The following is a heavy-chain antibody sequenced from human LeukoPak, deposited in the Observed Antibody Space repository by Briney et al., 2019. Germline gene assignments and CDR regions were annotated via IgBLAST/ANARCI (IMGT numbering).Heavy chain of an antibody. J-gene: IGHJ4*02. D-gene: IGHD6-13*01. CDR1: GFTFSDHY. Sequence: GGSLRLSCAASGFTFSDHYMSWVRQAPGQGLEWVSVIYSGGSTYYADSVKGRFTISRDNSKNTLYLQMNSLRAEDTAVYYCAKAFYSSMSSFDYWAREPWSPSPQ. CDR2: IYSGGST. V-gene: IGHV3-66*01. CDR3: AKAFYSSMSSFDY.